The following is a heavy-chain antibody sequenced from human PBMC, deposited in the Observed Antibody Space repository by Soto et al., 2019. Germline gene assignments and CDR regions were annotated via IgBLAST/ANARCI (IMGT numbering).Heavy chain of an antibody. CDR2: INHSGST. V-gene: IGHV4-34*01. CDR3: ARVNAGVTANRFDD. Sequence: SETLSLTCAVYGGSFSGYYWSWIRQPPGKGLEWIGEINHSGSTNYNPSLKSRVTISVDTSKNQFSLKLSSVTAADTAVYYCARVNAGVTANRFDDWRQGTLGTVPQ. J-gene: IGHJ4*02. D-gene: IGHD2-21*02. CDR1: GGSFSGYY.